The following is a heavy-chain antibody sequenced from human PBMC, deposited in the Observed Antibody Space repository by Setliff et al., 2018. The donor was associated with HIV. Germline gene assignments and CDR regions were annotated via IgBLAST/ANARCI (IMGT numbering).Heavy chain of an antibody. V-gene: IGHV4-59*11. CDR1: GGSISSHC. CDR2: IYSSGSI. CDR3: VRGYCSSTTCYEDYYYMDV. J-gene: IGHJ6*03. D-gene: IGHD2-2*01. Sequence: PSETLSLTCTVSGGSISSHCWSWIRQSPGKALEWIGYIYSSGSIIYNPSLKARVTLSVDMSKNQVFLRLSSVTAADTAVYYCVRGYCSSTTCYEDYYYMDVWGKGSTVTVSS.